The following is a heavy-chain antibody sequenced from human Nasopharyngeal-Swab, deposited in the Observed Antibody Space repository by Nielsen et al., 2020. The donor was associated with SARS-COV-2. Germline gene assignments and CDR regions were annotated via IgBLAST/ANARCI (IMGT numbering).Heavy chain of an antibody. CDR3: TTDFYFDY. V-gene: IGHV3-73*01. CDR2: IGDKDHNYAT. Sequence: GESLKISCAASGFTFSSYAMHWVRQASGKGLEWVGRIGDKDHNYATTYGASVQGRFTISGDDSKNTAFLQMDSLKTEDTALYYCTTDFYFDYWGQGTLVTVSS. CDR1: GFTFSSYA. J-gene: IGHJ4*02.